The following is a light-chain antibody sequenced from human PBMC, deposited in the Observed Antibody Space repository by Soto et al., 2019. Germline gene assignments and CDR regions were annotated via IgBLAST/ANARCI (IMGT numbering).Light chain of an antibody. Sequence: EIVMTQSPATLSVSPGERATLSCRASQSVSSDLAWYQQKPGQAPRLLIYGASTRATGIPARFSGSGSGTEFTRPITSLQAEDFAVYYCQQYNNWPPWTCGQGTRVDIK. CDR2: GAS. V-gene: IGKV3-15*01. CDR3: QQYNNWPPWT. CDR1: QSVSSD. J-gene: IGKJ1*01.